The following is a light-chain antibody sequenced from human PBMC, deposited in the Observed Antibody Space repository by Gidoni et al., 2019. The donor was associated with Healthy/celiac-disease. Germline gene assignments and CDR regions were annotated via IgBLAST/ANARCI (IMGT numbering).Light chain of an antibody. CDR3: QQSYSTPVT. CDR2: AAT. Sequence: DIQMTQSPSSLSASVGDRVTITCRASQSISSYLNWYQQKPGKAPKLLIYAATSLQSGVPSRFSGSVSVTDCTLTIISLQPEDFATYYCQQSYSTPVTFGQGTKVEIK. J-gene: IGKJ1*01. V-gene: IGKV1-39*01. CDR1: QSISSY.